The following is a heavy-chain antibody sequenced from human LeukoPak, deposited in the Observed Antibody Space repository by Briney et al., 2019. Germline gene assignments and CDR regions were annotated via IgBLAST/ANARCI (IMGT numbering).Heavy chain of an antibody. CDR3: AKDYVWGSYPDY. D-gene: IGHD3-16*02. CDR2: ISYDGSNK. V-gene: IGHV3-30-3*02. CDR1: GFTFSSYA. J-gene: IGHJ4*02. Sequence: GGSLRLSCAASGFTFSSYAMHWVRQAPGKGLEWVAVISYDGSNKYYADSVKGRFTISRDNSKNTLYLQMNSLRAEDTAVYYCAKDYVWGSYPDYWGQGTLVTVSS.